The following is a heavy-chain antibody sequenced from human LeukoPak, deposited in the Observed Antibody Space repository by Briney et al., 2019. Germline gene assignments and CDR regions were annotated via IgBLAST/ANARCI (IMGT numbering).Heavy chain of an antibody. CDR3: AKGDVVVPAAITDY. D-gene: IGHD2-2*01. Sequence: PGGSLRLSCAASGFTFSSYAMSWVRQAPGKGLEWVSAISGSGGSTYYADSVKGRFTISRDNSKNTLYLQMNSLRAEDTAVYYCAKGDVVVPAAITDYWGQGTLVTVS. J-gene: IGHJ4*02. CDR2: ISGSGGST. V-gene: IGHV3-23*01. CDR1: GFTFSSYA.